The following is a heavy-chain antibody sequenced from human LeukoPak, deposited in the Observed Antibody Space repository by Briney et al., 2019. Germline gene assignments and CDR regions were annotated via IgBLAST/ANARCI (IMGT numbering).Heavy chain of an antibody. J-gene: IGHJ4*02. V-gene: IGHV3-48*03. CDR3: ASVGRADY. D-gene: IGHD2-15*01. CDR1: GFTFSNYE. CDR2: ISSSGSTI. Sequence: GGYLRLSCAASGFTFSNYEMNWVRQAPGQGLEWVSYISSSGSTIYHADSVKGRFTISRDNAKNSLYLQMNSLKVEDTAVYYCASVGRADYWGQGTLVTVSS.